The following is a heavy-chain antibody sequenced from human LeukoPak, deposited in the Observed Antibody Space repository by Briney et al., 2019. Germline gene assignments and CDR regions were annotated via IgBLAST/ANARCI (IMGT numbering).Heavy chain of an antibody. CDR3: ARDIENVITMVRGVTNWFDP. CDR2: VYSSGTT. V-gene: IGHV4-4*07. J-gene: IGHJ5*02. Sequence: PSETLSLTCTVSGDSINNFYWSWIRQPAGKGLEWIGRVYSSGTTDYNPSLKSRVTMSVDTSKNQFSLKLSSVTAADTAVYYCARDIENVITMVRGVTNWFDPWGQGTLVTVSS. D-gene: IGHD3-10*01. CDR1: GDSINNFY.